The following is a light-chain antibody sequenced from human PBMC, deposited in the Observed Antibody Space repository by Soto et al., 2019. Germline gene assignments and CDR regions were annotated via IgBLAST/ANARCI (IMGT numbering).Light chain of an antibody. CDR1: RNINGNY. J-gene: IGKJ1*01. Sequence: EVVLTQSPGTLSLSPGERATLSCRASRNINGNYLGWYQLKRGQAPRLLIYGTSTRATGIPDRFSGSGSGTDFTLTISRLEPEDLAVYYCQRHGATFGQGTKVDI. V-gene: IGKV3-20*01. CDR3: QRHGAT. CDR2: GTS.